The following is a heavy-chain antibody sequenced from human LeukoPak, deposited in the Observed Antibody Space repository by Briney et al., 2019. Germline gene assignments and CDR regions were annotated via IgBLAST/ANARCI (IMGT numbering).Heavy chain of an antibody. J-gene: IGHJ3*01. CDR2: IYPGDSDT. V-gene: IGHV5-51*01. Sequence: GESLKISCKASGYSFTTYWIGWARQMPGKGLEWMGIIYPGDSDTRYCPSFQGQVTISADKSISTAYLQWSSLRASDTAMYYCAIFGTDSHYGFDLWGQGTMVTVSA. CDR1: GYSFTTYW. CDR3: AIFGTDSHYGFDL. D-gene: IGHD3-10*01.